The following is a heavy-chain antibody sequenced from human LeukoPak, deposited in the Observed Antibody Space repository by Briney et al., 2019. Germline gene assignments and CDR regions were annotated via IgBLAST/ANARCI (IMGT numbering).Heavy chain of an antibody. D-gene: IGHD3-10*01. CDR3: ARVVRGEEAFDI. CDR1: GGSIRSSYYY. Sequence: SETLSLTCTVSGGSIRSSYYYWGWIRQPPGKGLEWIGSIYDSGSTYYNPSLKSRVTISVDTSKNRFSLKLNSVTAADTAVYYCARVVRGEEAFDIWGQGTMVTVSS. CDR2: IYDSGST. V-gene: IGHV4-39*01. J-gene: IGHJ3*02.